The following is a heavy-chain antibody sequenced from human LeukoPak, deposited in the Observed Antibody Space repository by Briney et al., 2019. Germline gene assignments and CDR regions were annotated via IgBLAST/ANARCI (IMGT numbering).Heavy chain of an antibody. CDR2: IWYDGSNK. CDR1: GFTFSSYG. CDR3: ARDLPSRLGELSPADY. D-gene: IGHD3-16*02. Sequence: GGSLRLSCAASGFTFSSYGMHWVRQAPGKGLEWVAVIWYDGSNKYYADSVKGRFTISRDNYKNTLYLQMNSLRAEDTAVYYCARDLPSRLGELSPADYWGQGTLVTVSS. V-gene: IGHV3-33*01. J-gene: IGHJ4*02.